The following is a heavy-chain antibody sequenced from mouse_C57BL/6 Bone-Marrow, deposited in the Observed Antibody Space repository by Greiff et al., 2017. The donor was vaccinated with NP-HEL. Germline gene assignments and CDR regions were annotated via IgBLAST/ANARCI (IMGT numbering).Heavy chain of an antibody. Sequence: LVESGEGLVKPGGSLKLSCAASGFTFSSYAMSWVRQTPEKRLEWVAYISSGGDYIYYADTVKGRFTISRDNARNTLYLQMSSLKSEDTAMYYCTPYYGNGYYAMDYWGQGTSVTVSS. V-gene: IGHV5-9-1*02. CDR2: ISSGGDYI. CDR1: GFTFSSYA. D-gene: IGHD2-10*01. CDR3: TPYYGNGYYAMDY. J-gene: IGHJ4*01.